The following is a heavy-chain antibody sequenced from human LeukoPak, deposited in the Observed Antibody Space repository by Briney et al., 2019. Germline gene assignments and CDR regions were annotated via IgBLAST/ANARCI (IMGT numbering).Heavy chain of an antibody. CDR2: INPNSGGT. J-gene: IGHJ6*02. CDR1: GYTFTGYC. Sequence: ASVKVSCNASGYTFTGYCMHWVRQAPGQGLEWMGWINPNSGGTNYAQKFQGRVTMTRDTSISTAYMELSRLRSDDTAVYYCARIDYGPYYYYYYGMDVWGQGTTVTVSS. V-gene: IGHV1-2*02. D-gene: IGHD4/OR15-4a*01. CDR3: ARIDYGPYYYYYYGMDV.